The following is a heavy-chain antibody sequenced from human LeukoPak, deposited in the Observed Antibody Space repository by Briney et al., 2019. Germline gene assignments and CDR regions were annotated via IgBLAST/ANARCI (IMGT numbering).Heavy chain of an antibody. CDR3: ARDLHSGSWLPSFDY. D-gene: IGHD6-13*01. V-gene: IGHV1-2*02. CDR1: GYTFTGYY. CDR2: INPNSGGT. J-gene: IGHJ4*02. Sequence: GVSVKGSCKASGYTFTGYYMHRVRQAPGQGLEWMGWINPNSGGTNYAQKFQGRVTMTRDTSISTAYMELSRLRSDDTAVYYCARDLHSGSWLPSFDYWGQGTLVTVSS.